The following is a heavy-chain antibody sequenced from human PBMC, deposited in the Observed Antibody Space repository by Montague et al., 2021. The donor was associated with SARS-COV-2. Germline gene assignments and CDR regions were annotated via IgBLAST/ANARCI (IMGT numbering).Heavy chain of an antibody. CDR2: TYYRSWWRS. Sequence: CAISGDSVSSTSASWNWIRQSPSRGLKWLGRTYYRSWWRSQYPGSLESRITISGDTSKNQFSLQLNSVTPEDAAVYYCASAFYGDHWAFDVWGQGTMVTVSS. CDR3: ASAFYGDHWAFDV. J-gene: IGHJ3*01. V-gene: IGHV6-1*01. D-gene: IGHD3-3*02. CDR1: GDSVSSTSAS.